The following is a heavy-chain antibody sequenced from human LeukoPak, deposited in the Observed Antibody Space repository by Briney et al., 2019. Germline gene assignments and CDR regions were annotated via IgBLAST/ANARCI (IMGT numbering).Heavy chain of an antibody. D-gene: IGHD6-19*01. CDR3: AGDKTTGGWYEFDY. J-gene: IGHJ4*02. CDR1: GFTFSSYE. CDR2: ISGSGGST. Sequence: GSLRLSCAASGFTFSSYEMNWVRQAPGKRLEWVSAISGSGGSTYYADSVKGRFTITRDTSKNTLSLQMNSLRAEDTAVYYCAGDKTTGGWYEFDYWGQGTLVTVSS. V-gene: IGHV3-23*01.